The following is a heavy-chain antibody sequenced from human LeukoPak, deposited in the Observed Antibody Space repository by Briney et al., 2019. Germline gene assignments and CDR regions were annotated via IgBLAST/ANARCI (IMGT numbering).Heavy chain of an antibody. V-gene: IGHV1-69*04. J-gene: IGHJ4*02. CDR3: ASAGYSYGRRDY. D-gene: IGHD5-18*01. CDR2: IIPILGIA. CDR1: GGTFSSYA. Sequence: SVKVSCKASGGTFSSYAISWVRQAPGQGLEWMGRIIPILGIANYAQKFQGRVMITADKSTSTAYMELSSLRSEDTAVYYCASAGYSYGRRDYWGQGTLVTVSS.